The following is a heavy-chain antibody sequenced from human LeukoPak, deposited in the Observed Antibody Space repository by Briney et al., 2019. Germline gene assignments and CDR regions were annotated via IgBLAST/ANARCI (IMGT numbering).Heavy chain of an antibody. J-gene: IGHJ6*03. CDR3: ARDPYCGGDCYFSSMDV. D-gene: IGHD2-21*01. V-gene: IGHV1-69*05. Sequence: ASVKVSCKASGGTFSSYAISWVRQAPGQGLEWMGRIIPIFGTANYAQKFQGRVTITTDESTSTAYMELSSLRSEDTAVYYCARDPYCGGDCYFSSMDVWGKGTTVTASS. CDR1: GGTFSSYA. CDR2: IIPIFGTA.